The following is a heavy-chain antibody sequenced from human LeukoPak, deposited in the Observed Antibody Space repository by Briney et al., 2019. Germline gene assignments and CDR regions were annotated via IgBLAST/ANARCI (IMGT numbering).Heavy chain of an antibody. J-gene: IGHJ4*02. Sequence: SETLSLTCAVYGGPFSGYYWSWIRQPPGKGLEWIGEINHSGSTNYNPSLKSRVTISVDTSKNQFSLKLSSVTAADTAVYYCARFETAAADYWGQGTLVTVSS. V-gene: IGHV4-34*01. CDR2: INHSGST. D-gene: IGHD6-13*01. CDR1: GGPFSGYY. CDR3: ARFETAAADY.